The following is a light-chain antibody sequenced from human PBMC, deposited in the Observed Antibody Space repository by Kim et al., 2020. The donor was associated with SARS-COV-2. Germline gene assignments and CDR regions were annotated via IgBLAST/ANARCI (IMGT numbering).Light chain of an antibody. Sequence: DIQMTQSPSSLSASVRDRVTITCRASQSISSHLSWYQQRPGEPPKLLIYAASTLQSGVPSRFSGSGSGTDFTLTISSLQPEDFATYYCQQSYSTPQTFGQWTKLEI. J-gene: IGKJ2*01. CDR3: QQSYSTPQT. V-gene: IGKV1-39*01. CDR2: AAS. CDR1: QSISSH.